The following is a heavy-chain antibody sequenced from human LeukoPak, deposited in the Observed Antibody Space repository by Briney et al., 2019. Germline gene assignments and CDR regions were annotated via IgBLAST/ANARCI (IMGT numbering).Heavy chain of an antibody. CDR2: IYYSGST. V-gene: IGHV4-59*08. J-gene: IGHJ4*02. CDR3: ARPAGGDHFDY. Sequence: SETLSLTCTVSGGSISSYYWSWVRQPPGKGLEWIGYIYYSGSTNYNPSLKSRVTISVDTSKNQFSLKLSSVTAADTAVYYCARPAGGDHFDYWGQGTLVTVSS. CDR1: GGSISSYY. D-gene: IGHD2-21*02.